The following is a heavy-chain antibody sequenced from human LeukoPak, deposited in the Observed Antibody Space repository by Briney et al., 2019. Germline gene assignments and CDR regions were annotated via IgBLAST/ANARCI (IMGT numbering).Heavy chain of an antibody. Sequence: GGSLKLSCAASGFTFSGSAMHWVRQASGKGLEWVGRIRSKANSYATAYAASVKGRFTISRDDSKNTAYLQMNSLKTEDTAVYYCATDLYGDRPFDYWGQGTLVTVSS. CDR3: ATDLYGDRPFDY. CDR2: IRSKANSYAT. D-gene: IGHD7-27*01. J-gene: IGHJ4*02. V-gene: IGHV3-73*01. CDR1: GFTFSGSA.